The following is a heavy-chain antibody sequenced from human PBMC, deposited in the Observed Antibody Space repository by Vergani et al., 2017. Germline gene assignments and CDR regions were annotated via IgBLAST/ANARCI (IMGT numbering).Heavy chain of an antibody. Sequence: QVQLVQSGAEVKKPGASVKVSCKASGYIFTSYGISWVRQAPGQGLEWMGIIDPSGGSTSYAQKFQGRVTMTRDTSTSTVYMELSSLRSEDTDVYYCGYGAGSYDFPVDYWGQGTLVTVSS. V-gene: IGHV1-46*01. D-gene: IGHD3-10*01. J-gene: IGHJ4*02. CDR2: IDPSGGST. CDR1: GYIFTSYG. CDR3: GYGAGSYDFPVDY.